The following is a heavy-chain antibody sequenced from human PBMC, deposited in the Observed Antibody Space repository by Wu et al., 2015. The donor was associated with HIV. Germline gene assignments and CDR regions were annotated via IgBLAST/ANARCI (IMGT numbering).Heavy chain of an antibody. D-gene: IGHD2-2*02. CDR3: ARDRYCSSTSCYNEDAFDI. J-gene: IGHJ3*02. CDR1: GYTFTSYG. Sequence: QVQLVQSGAEVKKPGASVKVSCKASGYTFTSYGISWVRQAPGQGLEWMGWISAYNGNTNYAQKLQGRVTMTTDTSTSTAYMELRSLRSDDTAVYYCARDRYCSSTSCYNEDAFDIWGQGTMVTVSS. V-gene: IGHV1-18*01. CDR2: ISAYNGNT.